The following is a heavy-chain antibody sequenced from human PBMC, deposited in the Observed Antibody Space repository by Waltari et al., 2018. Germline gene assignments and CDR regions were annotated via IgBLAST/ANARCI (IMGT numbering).Heavy chain of an antibody. CDR1: GFTFDDYA. V-gene: IGHV3-9*03. CDR2: ISWNSGSI. J-gene: IGHJ4*02. CDR3: AKDGGSGYTANYFDY. D-gene: IGHD3-22*01. Sequence: EVQLVESGGGLVQPGRSLRLSCAASGFTFDDYAMHWVRQAPGKGLEWVSGISWNSGSIGYADSVKGRFTISRDNAKNSLYLEMNSLRAEDMALYYCAKDGGSGYTANYFDYWGQGTLVTVSS.